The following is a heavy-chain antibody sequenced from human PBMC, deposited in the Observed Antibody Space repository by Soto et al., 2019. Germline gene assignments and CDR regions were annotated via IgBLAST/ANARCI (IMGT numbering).Heavy chain of an antibody. D-gene: IGHD3-22*01. CDR3: ARSYYYDSTGYYRTFDY. Sequence: GSLRLSCAASGFTVSSNYMSWVRQAPGKGLEWVSVIYSGGSTYYADSVKGRFTISRDNSKNTLYLQMNSLRAADTALYFCARSYYYDSTGYYRTFDYWGPGTLVTVSS. J-gene: IGHJ4*02. V-gene: IGHV3-53*01. CDR2: IYSGGST. CDR1: GFTVSSNY.